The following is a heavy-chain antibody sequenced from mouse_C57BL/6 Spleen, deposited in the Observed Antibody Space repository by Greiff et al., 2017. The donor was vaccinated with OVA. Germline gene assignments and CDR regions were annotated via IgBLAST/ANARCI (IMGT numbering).Heavy chain of an antibody. CDR3: ASGLRPVEGAWFAY. CDR2: IDPSDSYT. CDR1: GYTFTSYW. V-gene: IGHV1-50*01. J-gene: IGHJ3*01. D-gene: IGHD1-2*01. Sequence: QVQLQQPGAELVKPGASVKLSCKASGYTFTSYWMQWVKQRPGQGLEWIGEIDPSDSYTNYHQKFKGTATLTVDTSASTANMQLSSLTSEDSADYYWASGLRPVEGAWFAYWGQGTLVTVSA.